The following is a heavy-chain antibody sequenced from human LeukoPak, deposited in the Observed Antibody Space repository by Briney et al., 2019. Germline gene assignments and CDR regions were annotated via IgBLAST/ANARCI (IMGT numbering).Heavy chain of an antibody. Sequence: GGSLRLSCAASGFTFSSYGMHWVRQAPGKGLEWVAFIRYDGSNKYYADSVKGRFTISRENAKNSLYLQMNSLRAGDTAVYYCARSFGEFGNGFDIWGQGTVVTVSS. CDR2: IRYDGSNK. CDR3: ARSFGEFGNGFDI. V-gene: IGHV3-30*02. CDR1: GFTFSSYG. D-gene: IGHD3-10*01. J-gene: IGHJ3*02.